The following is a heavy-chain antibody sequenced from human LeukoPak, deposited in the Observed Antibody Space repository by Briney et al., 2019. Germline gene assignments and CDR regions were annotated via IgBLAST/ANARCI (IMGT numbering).Heavy chain of an antibody. J-gene: IGHJ4*02. D-gene: IGHD4-17*01. Sequence: ASVKVSCKASGYTFTSYGISWVRQAPGQGLEWMGWISAYNGNTNYAQKLQGRVTMTTDTSTSTAYTELRSLRSDDTAVYYCARVYGDYENFDYWGQGTLVTASS. V-gene: IGHV1-18*01. CDR3: ARVYGDYENFDY. CDR1: GYTFTSYG. CDR2: ISAYNGNT.